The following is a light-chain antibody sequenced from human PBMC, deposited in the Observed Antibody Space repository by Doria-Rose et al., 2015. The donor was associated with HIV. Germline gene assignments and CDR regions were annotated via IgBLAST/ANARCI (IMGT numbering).Light chain of an antibody. CDR3: QQYYDTPS. J-gene: IGKJ3*01. CDR1: QSLLYTSKNY. V-gene: IGKV4-1*01. Sequence: DIRVTQSPESLGMSLGERATLSCKSNQSLLYTSKNYLAWHQQKPGQPPKLLIYWASTRQSGVPARFSGSGSGTDFTLTISSLEAEDVAVYYCQQYYDTPSFGPGTTVDIK. CDR2: WAS.